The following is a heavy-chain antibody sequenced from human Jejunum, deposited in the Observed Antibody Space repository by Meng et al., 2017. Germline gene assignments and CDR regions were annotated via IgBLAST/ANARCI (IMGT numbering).Heavy chain of an antibody. D-gene: IGHD3-3*01. CDR3: VDSKWSANY. J-gene: IGHJ4*02. CDR2: INDSGST. V-gene: IGHV4-34*01. Sequence: QVHLQQWGAGLLKPSETLSLTCAVYGGSFSGHYWTWIRQPPGKGLEWIGEINDSGSTHYNPSLGSRVTISVDTSKSQFSLKLISVTAADTGVYYCVDSKWSANYWGQGTLVTVSS. CDR1: GGSFSGHY.